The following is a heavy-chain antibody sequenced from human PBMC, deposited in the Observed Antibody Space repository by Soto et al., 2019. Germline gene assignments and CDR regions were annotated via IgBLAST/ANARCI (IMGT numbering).Heavy chain of an antibody. Sequence: SETLSLTFTVSGVSITSYFWSWIRQTPGKGLDWILSISFSGATYSNPSLKGRAALSVDTSEKHLSLTLNSVTSADTAVYFCARDRRDGYKRYFEXWGQGNQVTVSX. CDR1: GVSITSYF. J-gene: IGHJ4*02. D-gene: IGHD5-12*01. V-gene: IGHV4-59*01. CDR3: ARDRRDGYKRYFEX. CDR2: ISFSGAT.